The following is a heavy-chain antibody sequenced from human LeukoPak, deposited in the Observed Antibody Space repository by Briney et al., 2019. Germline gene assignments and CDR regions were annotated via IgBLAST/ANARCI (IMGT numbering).Heavy chain of an antibody. CDR3: ARKGSSGYYLDY. J-gene: IGHJ4*02. D-gene: IGHD3-22*01. CDR1: GFTFRSSA. CDR2: ISSSGSTI. V-gene: IGHV3-48*04. Sequence: GGSLRLSCAASGFTFRSSAMSWVRQAPGKGLEWVSYISSSGSTIYYADSVKGRFTISRDNAKNSLYLQMNSLRAEDTAVYYCARKGSSGYYLDYWGQGTLVTVSS.